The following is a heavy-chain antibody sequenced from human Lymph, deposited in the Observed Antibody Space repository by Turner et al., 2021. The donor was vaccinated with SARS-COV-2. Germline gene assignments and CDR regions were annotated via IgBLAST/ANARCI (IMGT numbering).Heavy chain of an antibody. CDR1: GGSFSSYY. V-gene: IGHV4-34*01. Sequence: QVQLLLLGAGLLMPSETLSLPCPVYGGSFSSYYWSWIRQPPGKGLEWIGEINSSGSTNYNPSLKRRVTISVDTSKNQLALKLSSVTAADTAGYDCAREAVLDSSGSFDYWGQGTLVTVSS. J-gene: IGHJ4*02. CDR2: INSSGST. D-gene: IGHD6-19*01. CDR3: AREAVLDSSGSFDY.